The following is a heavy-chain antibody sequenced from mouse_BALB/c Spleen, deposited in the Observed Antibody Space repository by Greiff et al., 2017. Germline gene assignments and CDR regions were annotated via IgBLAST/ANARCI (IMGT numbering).Heavy chain of an antibody. J-gene: IGHJ4*01. V-gene: IGHV1-55*01. CDR3: ARSSPYYYGSSYYAMDY. D-gene: IGHD1-1*01. CDR1: GYNFTSYW. CDR2: IYPGSGST. Sequence: QVQLQQPGAELVKPGTSVKLSCKASGYNFTSYWINWVKLRPGQGLEWIGDIYPGSGSTNYNEKFKSKATLTVDTSSSTAYMQLSSLASEDSALYYCARSSPYYYGSSYYAMDYWGQGTSVTVSS.